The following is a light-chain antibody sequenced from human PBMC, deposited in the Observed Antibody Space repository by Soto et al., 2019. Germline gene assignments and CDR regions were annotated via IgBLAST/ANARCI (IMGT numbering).Light chain of an antibody. Sequence: QSVLTQPPSASGTPGQRVTISCSVSSSNIESNTVYWYQQLPGMAPRLLIHTNDRRPSGVPDRFSGSKSGTSASLTISGLQSEDEADYYCLAWDDSLNGNLFGTGTKVTLL. CDR3: LAWDDSLNGNL. CDR1: SSNIESNT. J-gene: IGLJ1*01. CDR2: TND. V-gene: IGLV1-44*01.